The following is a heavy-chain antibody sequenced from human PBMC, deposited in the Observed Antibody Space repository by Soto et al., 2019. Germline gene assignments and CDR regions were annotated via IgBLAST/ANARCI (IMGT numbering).Heavy chain of an antibody. CDR1: GFAFSTYA. CDR3: AKVTKRAAAGRYEYYKYGMDV. V-gene: IGHV3-23*01. D-gene: IGHD6-13*01. CDR2: ISGSGGSS. J-gene: IGHJ6*02. Sequence: GESLKISCAASGFAFSTYAMTWVRQAPGKGLEWVSVISGSGGSSYYADSVKGRFTISRDNSKNTLFLQMNGLRAEDTAVYYRAKVTKRAAAGRYEYYKYGMDVWGQGTTVTVSS.